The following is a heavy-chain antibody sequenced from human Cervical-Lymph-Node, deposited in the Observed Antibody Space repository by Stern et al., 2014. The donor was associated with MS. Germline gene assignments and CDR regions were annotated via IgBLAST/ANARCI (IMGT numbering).Heavy chain of an antibody. J-gene: IGHJ4*02. Sequence: QVQLVESGAEVKKPGASVKVSCKSSGYTFTTYPMHWVRHAPGQRLEWMGWINAANGNTEYSQKFQGRVTFTTDTSASTAYMEMSSLRSEDTALYYCARDRWYYDISGILDYWGQGSLVTVSS. D-gene: IGHD3-22*01. CDR1: GYTFTTYP. CDR2: INAANGNT. CDR3: ARDRWYYDISGILDY. V-gene: IGHV1-3*01.